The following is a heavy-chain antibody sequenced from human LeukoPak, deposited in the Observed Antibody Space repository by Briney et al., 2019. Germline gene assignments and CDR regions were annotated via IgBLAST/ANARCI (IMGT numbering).Heavy chain of an antibody. Sequence: GESLKISCKGSGYSFTSYWIGWVRQMPEKGLEWMGIIYPGDSDTRYSPSFQGQVTISADKSISTAYLQWSSLKASDTAMYYCAITRLGPYYYYYMDVWGKGTTVTVSS. D-gene: IGHD1-14*01. CDR2: IYPGDSDT. J-gene: IGHJ6*03. CDR1: GYSFTSYW. V-gene: IGHV5-51*01. CDR3: AITRLGPYYYYYMDV.